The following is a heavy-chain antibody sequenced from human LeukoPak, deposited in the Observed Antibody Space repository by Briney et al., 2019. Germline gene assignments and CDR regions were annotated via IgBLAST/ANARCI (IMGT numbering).Heavy chain of an antibody. J-gene: IGHJ4*02. D-gene: IGHD3-3*01. CDR1: GFSLSTSGVG. V-gene: IGHV2-5*01. Sequence: KSGPALVKPTQTLTLTCTFSGFSLSTSGVGVGWIRQPPGKALEWLALIYWNDDKRYSPSLKSRLTITKDTSKNQVVLTMTNMDPVYTATYYCAHRRVIFGVVIGFDYWGQGTLVTVSS. CDR3: AHRRVIFGVVIGFDY. CDR2: IYWNDDK.